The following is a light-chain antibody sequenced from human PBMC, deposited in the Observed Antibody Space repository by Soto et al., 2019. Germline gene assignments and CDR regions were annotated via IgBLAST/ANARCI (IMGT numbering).Light chain of an antibody. Sequence: QAVVTQPPSVSAAPGQKVTISCSGSSSNIGNNYVSWYRQLPGTAPRLLIYDNNKRPSGIPDRFSGSKSGTSATLDITGLQTGDEADYYYGTWDSSLIGGIFGGGTKVTVL. CDR1: SSNIGNNY. J-gene: IGLJ2*01. CDR2: DNN. V-gene: IGLV1-51*01. CDR3: GTWDSSLIGGI.